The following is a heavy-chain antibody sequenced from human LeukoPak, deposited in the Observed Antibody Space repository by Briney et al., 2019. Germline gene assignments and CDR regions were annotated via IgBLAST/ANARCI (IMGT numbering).Heavy chain of an antibody. CDR2: IKQDGREK. CDR3: AKAVGATMAFDI. CDR1: GFTFSRYW. Sequence: PGGSLRLSCAASGFTFSRYWMSWVRQDPGKWLEWVASIKQDGREKYYVDSVKGRFTISRDNSKNTLYLQMNSLRAEDTAVYYCAKAVGATMAFDIWGQGTMVTVSS. D-gene: IGHD1-26*01. J-gene: IGHJ3*02. V-gene: IGHV3-7*01.